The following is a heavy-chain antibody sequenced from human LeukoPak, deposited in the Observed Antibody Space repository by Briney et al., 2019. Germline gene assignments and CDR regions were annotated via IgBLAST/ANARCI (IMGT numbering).Heavy chain of an antibody. Sequence: PGGSLRLSCGASGLIFSSYWMHWVRQAPGKGLEWVAHIDSEGTSATYGDPAKGRFTMSRDNAKNTVYLQMNSLRAEDTAVYYCTRGTSVTAGIDIWGQGTLVTVSS. CDR3: TRGTSVTAGIDI. CDR1: GLIFSSYW. V-gene: IGHV3-74*01. J-gene: IGHJ4*02. D-gene: IGHD2-2*01. CDR2: IDSEGTSA.